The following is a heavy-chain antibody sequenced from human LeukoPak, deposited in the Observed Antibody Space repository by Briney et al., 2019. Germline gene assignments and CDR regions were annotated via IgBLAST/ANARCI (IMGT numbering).Heavy chain of an antibody. CDR3: ARVPATMRFDP. J-gene: IGHJ5*02. CDR2: INPNSGGT. CDR1: GYTFTGYY. D-gene: IGHD2-2*01. V-gene: IGHV1-2*06. Sequence: ASVKVSCKASGYTFTGYYMHWVRQAPGQGLEWMGRINPNSGGTNYAQKFQGRVTMTRDTSISTAYMELSRLRFDDTAVYYCARVPATMRFDPWGQGTLVTVSS.